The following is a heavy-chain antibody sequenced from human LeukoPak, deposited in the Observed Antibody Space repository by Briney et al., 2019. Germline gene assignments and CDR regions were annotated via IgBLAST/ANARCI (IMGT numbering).Heavy chain of an antibody. V-gene: IGHV1-69*01. D-gene: IGHD6-6*01. CDR2: IIPIFGTA. CDR3: ARDLQYSSSSGIGAFDI. J-gene: IGHJ3*02. CDR1: GGTFSSYA. Sequence: ASVKVSCKASGGTFSSYAFSWVRQAPGQGLEWMGGIIPIFGTANYAQKFQGRVTITADESTSTAYMELSSLRSEDTAVYYCARDLQYSSSSGIGAFDIWGQGTMVTVSS.